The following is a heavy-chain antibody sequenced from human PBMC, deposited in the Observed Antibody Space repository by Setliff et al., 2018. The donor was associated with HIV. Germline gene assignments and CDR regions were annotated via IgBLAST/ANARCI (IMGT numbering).Heavy chain of an antibody. CDR2: INHSGST. CDR3: ARGPRWLQLTERRFDY. D-gene: IGHD5-12*01. CDR1: GGPFSGYY. Sequence: KASETLSLTCAVYGGPFSGYYWSWIRQPPGKGPEWIGEINHSGSTNYNPSLKSRVTISVDTSKNQFSLKLSPVTAADTAVYYCARGPRWLQLTERRFDYWGQGTLVTVSS. J-gene: IGHJ4*02. V-gene: IGHV4-34*01.